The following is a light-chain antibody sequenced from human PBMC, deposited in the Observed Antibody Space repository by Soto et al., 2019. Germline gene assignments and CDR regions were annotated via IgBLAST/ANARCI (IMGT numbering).Light chain of an antibody. J-gene: IGLJ1*01. V-gene: IGLV2-14*01. CDR2: HVT. CDR1: SSDVGAYNY. CDR3: CSYTTSTTFV. Sequence: QSVLTQPASVSGSLGQSITISCSGTSSDVGAYNYVSWYQQYPGKAPKLMIYHVTDRPSGVSNRSSGSKSGNTASLTISGLQAEDEADYYCCSYTTSTTFVFGTGTKVTVL.